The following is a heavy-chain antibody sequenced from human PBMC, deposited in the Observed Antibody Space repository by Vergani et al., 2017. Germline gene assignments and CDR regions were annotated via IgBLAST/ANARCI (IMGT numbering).Heavy chain of an antibody. V-gene: IGHV1-45*02. CDR1: GYTFTYRY. CDR2: ITPFNGNT. CDR3: ALAESTSCINSVCIPPETGSWFDP. J-gene: IGHJ5*02. D-gene: IGHD2-2*01. Sequence: QMQLVQSGAEVKKTGSSVKVSCKASGYTFTYRYLHWVRQAPGQALEWMGWITPFNGNTNYAQKFQDRVTITRDRSMSTAYMELSNLRSEDTAMYYCALAESTSCINSVCIPPETGSWFDPWVKGTLVTVSA.